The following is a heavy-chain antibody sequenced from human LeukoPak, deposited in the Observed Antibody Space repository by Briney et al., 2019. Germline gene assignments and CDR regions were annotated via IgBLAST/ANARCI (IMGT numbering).Heavy chain of an antibody. CDR3: ARDFLSYDGSENHFEDTFDI. CDR2: IGAFNGNT. CDR1: GYSFDRYG. V-gene: IGHV1-18*01. Sequence: ASVKVSCKASGYSFDRYGISWVRQAPGQGLEWLGWIGAFNGNTNYAQNLQGRVTMTADTSTTTAYMELRSLSSDDTAVYYCARDFLSYDGSENHFEDTFDIWGQGAMVTVSS. D-gene: IGHD3-22*01. J-gene: IGHJ3*02.